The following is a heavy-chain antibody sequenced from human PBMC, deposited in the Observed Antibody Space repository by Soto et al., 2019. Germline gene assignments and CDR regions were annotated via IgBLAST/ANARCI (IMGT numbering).Heavy chain of an antibody. CDR3: ARVRSNGSSYYCYGMEV. CDR2: IIPIFGTA. CDR1: GGTFSSYA. J-gene: IGHJ6*02. V-gene: IGHV1-69*06. Sequence: GASVKVSCKASGGTFSSYAISWVRQAPGQGLEWMGGIIPIFGTANYAQKFQGRVTITADKSTSTAYMELSSLRSEDTAVYYCARVRSNGSSYYCYGMEVWGQGTTVTVSS. D-gene: IGHD3-10*01.